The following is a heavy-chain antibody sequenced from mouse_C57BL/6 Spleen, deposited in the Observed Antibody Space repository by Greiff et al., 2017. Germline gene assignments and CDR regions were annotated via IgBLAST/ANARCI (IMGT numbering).Heavy chain of an antibody. D-gene: IGHD2-1*01. V-gene: IGHV5-17*01. J-gene: IGHJ2*01. CDR1: GFTFSDYG. CDR3: ARGGVTTHYFDC. Sequence: EVKLVESGGGLVKPGGSLKLSCAASGFTFSDYGMHWVRQAPEKGLEWVAYISSGSSTIYYADTVKGRFTISRDNAKNTLFLQMTSLRSEDTAMYYCARGGVTTHYFDCWGQGTTLTVSS. CDR2: ISSGSSTI.